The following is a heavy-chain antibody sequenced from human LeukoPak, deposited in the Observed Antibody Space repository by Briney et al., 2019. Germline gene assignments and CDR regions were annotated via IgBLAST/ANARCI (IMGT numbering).Heavy chain of an antibody. J-gene: IGHJ6*02. CDR1: GFTFSSYE. CDR3: ARDFYASVYCSGGSCYDYYYYGMDV. CDR2: ISSSGSTI. V-gene: IGHV3-48*03. Sequence: GGSLRLSCAASGFTFSSYEMNWVRQAPGKGLERVSYISSSGSTIYYADSVKGRFTISRDNAKNSLYLQMNSLRAEDTAVYYCARDFYASVYCSGGSCYDYYYYGMDVWGQGTTVTVSS. D-gene: IGHD2-15*01.